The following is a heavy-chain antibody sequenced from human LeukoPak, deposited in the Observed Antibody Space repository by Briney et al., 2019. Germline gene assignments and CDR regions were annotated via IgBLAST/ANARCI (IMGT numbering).Heavy chain of an antibody. Sequence: PGGSLRLSCAASGFTFSSYAMSWVRQAPGRGLEWVSGIDGSGGSANYADSVRGRLTISRDNSKNTLYLQMNSLRAEDTAVYYCAKFNYGDYDGAWGQGTLVTVSS. CDR1: GFTFSSYA. CDR3: AKFNYGDYDGA. V-gene: IGHV3-23*01. CDR2: IDGSGGSA. J-gene: IGHJ5*02. D-gene: IGHD4-17*01.